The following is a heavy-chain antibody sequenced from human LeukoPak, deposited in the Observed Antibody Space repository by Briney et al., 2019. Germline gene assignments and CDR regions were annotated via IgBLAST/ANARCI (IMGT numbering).Heavy chain of an antibody. J-gene: IGHJ4*02. Sequence: SETLSLTCTVSGGSISSSSYYWGWIRQPPGKGLEWIGSIYYSGSTYYNPSLKSRVTISVDTSKNQFSLKLSSVTAADTAAYYCAREGSLCSSTSCYSYWGQGTLVTVSS. CDR3: AREGSLCSSTSCYSY. V-gene: IGHV4-39*01. D-gene: IGHD2-2*01. CDR2: IYYSGST. CDR1: GGSISSSSYY.